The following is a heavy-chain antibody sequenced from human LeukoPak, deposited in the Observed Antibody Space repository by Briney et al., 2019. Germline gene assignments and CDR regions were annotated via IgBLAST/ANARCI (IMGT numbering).Heavy chain of an antibody. CDR3: ATLVVRDY. CDR2: IKQDGSEK. J-gene: IGHJ4*02. Sequence: GGSLRLSCAASGFTLSSYWMSWVRQAPGKGLEWVANIKQDGSEKYYVDSVKGRFTISRDNAKNSLYLQMNSLRAEDTAVYYCATLVVRDYWGQGTLVTVSS. V-gene: IGHV3-7*01. CDR1: GFTLSSYW. D-gene: IGHD2-2*01.